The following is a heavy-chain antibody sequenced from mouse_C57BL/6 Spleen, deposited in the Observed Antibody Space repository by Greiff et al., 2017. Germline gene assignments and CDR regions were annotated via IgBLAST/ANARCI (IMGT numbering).Heavy chain of an antibody. Sequence: VQLQQPGAELVKPGASVKMSCKASGYTFTSYWLTWVTQRPGQGLEWIGDLYPGSGSTNYNEKFKSKATLTVDTSSSTAYMQLSSLTSEDSAVYYCARSYVSRYGYFYVWGTGTTVTVSS. CDR1: GYTFTSYW. V-gene: IGHV1-55*01. CDR3: ARSYVSRYGYFYV. D-gene: IGHD1-1*01. J-gene: IGHJ1*03. CDR2: LYPGSGST.